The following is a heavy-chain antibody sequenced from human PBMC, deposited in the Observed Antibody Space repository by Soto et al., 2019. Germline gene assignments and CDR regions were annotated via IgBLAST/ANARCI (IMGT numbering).Heavy chain of an antibody. J-gene: IGHJ4*02. CDR3: ARGFRDPSFSGFDY. CDR1: GYTFTNYP. CDR2: ISAVDGQI. V-gene: IGHV1-3*01. Sequence: QVQLVQSGTEVRKPGASVKLSCRASGYTFTNYPLHWVRQAPGQRPQWLGWISAVDGQIKYSQKFQGKVTLTTDTSASTTYMELSSLRSEDTAMYYCARGFRDPSFSGFDYWGQGALVTVSS. D-gene: IGHD2-21*02.